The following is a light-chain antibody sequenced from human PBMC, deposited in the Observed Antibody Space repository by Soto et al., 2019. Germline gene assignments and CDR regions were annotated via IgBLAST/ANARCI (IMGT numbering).Light chain of an antibody. V-gene: IGKV3-15*01. Sequence: EIVLTQSPGTLSLSPGERATVSCRASQSVSSSYLAWYQQKPGQAPRLLIYGASTRATGIPARFSGSGSGTEFTLTISNLQSEDCAIYYCQQYHTWPITFGGGTKVDIK. CDR3: QQYHTWPIT. CDR1: QSVSSSY. CDR2: GAS. J-gene: IGKJ4*01.